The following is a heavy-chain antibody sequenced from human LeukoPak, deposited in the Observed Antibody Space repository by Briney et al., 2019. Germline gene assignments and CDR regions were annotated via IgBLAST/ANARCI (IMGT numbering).Heavy chain of an antibody. CDR3: ARAPYSGSYGY. CDR1: GFTFSSYG. Sequence: PGRSLRLSCAASGFTFSSYGMHWVRQAPGKGLEWVAVISYDGSNKYYADSVKGRFTTSRDNSKNTLYLQMNSLRAEDTAVYYCARAPYSGSYGYWGQGTLVTVSS. CDR2: ISYDGSNK. D-gene: IGHD1-26*01. V-gene: IGHV3-30*03. J-gene: IGHJ4*02.